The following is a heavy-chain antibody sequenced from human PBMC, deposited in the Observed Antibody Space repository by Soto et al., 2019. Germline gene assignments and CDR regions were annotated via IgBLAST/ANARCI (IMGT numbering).Heavy chain of an antibody. D-gene: IGHD3-3*01. CDR3: ARHRRITIFGVVNRYYFAY. V-gene: IGHV1-8*01. Sequence: ASVKVSCKASGYTFTSYDINWVRQATGQGLEWMGWMNPNSGNTGYAQKFQGRVTMTRNTSISTAYMELSSLRSEDTAVYYCARHRRITIFGVVNRYYFAYWGQGTLVTVSS. J-gene: IGHJ4*02. CDR2: MNPNSGNT. CDR1: GYTFTSYD.